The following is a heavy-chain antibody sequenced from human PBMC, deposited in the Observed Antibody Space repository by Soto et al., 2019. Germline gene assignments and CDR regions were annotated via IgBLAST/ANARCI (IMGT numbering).Heavy chain of an antibody. Sequence: TSETLSLTCAVSGGSISSPNYWSWIRQPPGKGLEWIGYIYYSGSTNYNPSLKSRVTISVDTSKNQFSLKLSSVTAADTAVYYCARTNVVATKRWFDPWGQGTLVTVSS. CDR1: GGSISSPNY. CDR3: ARTNVVATKRWFDP. V-gene: IGHV4-59*11. J-gene: IGHJ5*02. CDR2: IYYSGST. D-gene: IGHD5-12*01.